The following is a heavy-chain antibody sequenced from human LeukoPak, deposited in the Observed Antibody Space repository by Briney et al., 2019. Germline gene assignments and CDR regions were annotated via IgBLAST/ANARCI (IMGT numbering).Heavy chain of an antibody. J-gene: IGHJ3*02. V-gene: IGHV5-51*01. Sequence: GESLKISCKGSGYSFTNYWIGWVRQMPGKGLEWMGIIYPGDSDTRYSPSFQGQVTISADKSISTAYLQWSSLKASDTAMYYCASVYYYGSGSHDAFDIWGQGTMVTVSS. CDR2: IYPGDSDT. CDR1: GYSFTNYW. D-gene: IGHD3-10*01. CDR3: ASVYYYGSGSHDAFDI.